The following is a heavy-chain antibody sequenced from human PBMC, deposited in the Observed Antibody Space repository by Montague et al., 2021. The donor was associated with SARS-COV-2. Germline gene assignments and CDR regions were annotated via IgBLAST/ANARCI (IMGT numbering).Heavy chain of an antibody. Sequence: TLSLTCTVSGGSISSGSYYWSWLRQPAGKGLEWIGRIYTSGSTNYNPSLKSRVTISVDTSKNQFSLKLSSVTAADTAVYYCARGGDMNWFDPWGQGTLVTVSS. D-gene: IGHD2-21*01. J-gene: IGHJ5*02. V-gene: IGHV4-61*02. CDR1: GGSISSGSYY. CDR2: IYTSGST. CDR3: ARGGDMNWFDP.